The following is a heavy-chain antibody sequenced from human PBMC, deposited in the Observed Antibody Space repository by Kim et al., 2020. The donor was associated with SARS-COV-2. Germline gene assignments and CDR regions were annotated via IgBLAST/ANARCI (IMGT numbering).Heavy chain of an antibody. D-gene: IGHD2-2*01. CDR1: GFSFTDAW. V-gene: IGHV3-15*01. CDR3: ATHPKPYCISAMCAYYFDF. Sequence: GGSLRLSCAASGFSFTDAWMSWVRQAPGKGLEWVARVKSKSDDETTDYAAPVKDRFTVSRDDSRNTLYLQMDSLKTEDTAVYYCATHPKPYCISAMCAYYFDFWGQGTLVTVSS. J-gene: IGHJ4*02. CDR2: VKSKSDDETT.